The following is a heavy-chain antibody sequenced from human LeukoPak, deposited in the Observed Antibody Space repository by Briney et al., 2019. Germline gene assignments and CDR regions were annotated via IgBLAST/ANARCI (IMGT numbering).Heavy chain of an antibody. V-gene: IGHV3-30*02. CDR2: IRYDGSNK. D-gene: IGHD1-26*01. J-gene: IGHJ4*02. CDR3: AKEGSSWELLGYFDY. Sequence: GGSLRLSCAASGFTFSSYGMHWVRQAPGKGLEWVAFIRYDGSNKYYADSVKGRFTISRDNSKNTLYLQMNSLRAEDTAVYYCAKEGSSWELLGYFDYWGQGTLVTVSS. CDR1: GFTFSSYG.